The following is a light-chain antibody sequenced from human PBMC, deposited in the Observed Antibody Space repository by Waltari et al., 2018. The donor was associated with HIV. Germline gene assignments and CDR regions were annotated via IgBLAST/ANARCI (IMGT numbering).Light chain of an antibody. CDR2: TNI. CDR1: SSNIGSNP. Sequence: QSVLTQPPSASGTPGQRVNISCSGGSSNIGSNPVNWYRQFPGEAPKLLIYTNIQRPSGVPDRLSGSKSGTSASLAISGLQSEDEADFYCAVWDDSLRSVLFGGGTRLTVL. V-gene: IGLV1-44*01. CDR3: AVWDDSLRSVL. J-gene: IGLJ3*02.